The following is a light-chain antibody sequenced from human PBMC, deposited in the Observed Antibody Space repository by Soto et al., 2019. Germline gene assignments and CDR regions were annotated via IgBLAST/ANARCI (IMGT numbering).Light chain of an antibody. CDR1: SGSIASIY. CDR2: EDN. V-gene: IGLV6-57*04. CDR3: QSYDSSNQGV. Sequence: FMLTQPHSVSESPGKTVTISCTRSSGSIASIYVQWYQQRPGSAPTTVIYEDNQRPSGVPDRFSGSIDSSSNSASLTISGLKTEDEADYYCQSYDSSNQGVXGGGTKVTVL. J-gene: IGLJ2*01.